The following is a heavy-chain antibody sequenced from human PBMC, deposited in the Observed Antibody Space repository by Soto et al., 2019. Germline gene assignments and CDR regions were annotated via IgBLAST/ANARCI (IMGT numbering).Heavy chain of an antibody. J-gene: IGHJ5*02. CDR1: GFTVSSKY. V-gene: IGHV3-53*01. CDR3: ARELPPDL. CDR2: IWSAGLT. D-gene: IGHD2-15*01. Sequence: GGSLRLSCAASGFTVSSKYMNWVRQAPGKGLEWVSIIWSAGLTYYADSVRGRFTISRAISKNILFLQMNNLKAEDSAIYYCARELPPDLWGQGTLVTVSS.